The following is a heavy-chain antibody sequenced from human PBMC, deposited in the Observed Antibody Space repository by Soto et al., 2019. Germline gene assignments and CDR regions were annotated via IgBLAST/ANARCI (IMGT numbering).Heavy chain of an antibody. CDR2: ITSKTDGGTT. J-gene: IGHJ3*02. Sequence: GGSLRLSCAASGFTFSNAWMSWVRQAPGKGLEWVGRITSKTDGGTTDYAATVKGRFTISRDDSKNTLYLQMNSLKTEDTAVYYCTTDRLYYYDSSGSDAFDIWGQGTM. V-gene: IGHV3-15*01. D-gene: IGHD3-22*01. CDR3: TTDRLYYYDSSGSDAFDI. CDR1: GFTFSNAW.